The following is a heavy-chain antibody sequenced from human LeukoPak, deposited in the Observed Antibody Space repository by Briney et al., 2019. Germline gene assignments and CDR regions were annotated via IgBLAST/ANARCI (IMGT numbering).Heavy chain of an antibody. D-gene: IGHD3-22*01. CDR1: GGTFSSYA. CDR2: IIPILCIA. Sequence: SVTVSCKACGGTFSSYAISWVGLAPGPGLEWMGRIIPILCIANYAQKFQGRVTITADKSTSTAYMELSSLRSEDTAVYYCARDSTPWGNYYDSSGYYLGFDYWGQGTLVTVSS. V-gene: IGHV1-69*04. CDR3: ARDSTPWGNYYDSSGYYLGFDY. J-gene: IGHJ4*02.